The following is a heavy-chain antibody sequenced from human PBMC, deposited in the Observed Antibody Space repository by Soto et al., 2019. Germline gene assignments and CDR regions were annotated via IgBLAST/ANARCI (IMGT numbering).Heavy chain of an antibody. CDR2: IRSKANSYAT. J-gene: IGHJ4*02. Sequence: EVQLVESGGGLVQPGGSLKLSCAASGFTFSGSAMHWVRQASGKGLEWVGRIRSKANSYATAYAASVKGRFTISRDDSKNTAYLQMNSLKTEDTAVYYCTRHPHDYDISDYWGQGTLVTVSS. D-gene: IGHD3-9*01. V-gene: IGHV3-73*01. CDR3: TRHPHDYDISDY. CDR1: GFTFSGSA.